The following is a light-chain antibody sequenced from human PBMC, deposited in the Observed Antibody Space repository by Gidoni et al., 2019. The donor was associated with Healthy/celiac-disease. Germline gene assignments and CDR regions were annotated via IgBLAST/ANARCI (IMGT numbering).Light chain of an antibody. J-gene: IGKJ1*01. Sequence: PGTLSLSPGERATLSCRASQSVSSSYLAWYQQKPGQAPRLLIYGASSRATGIPDRFSGSGSGTDFTLTISRLEPEDFAVYYCQQYGSSPETFGQGTKVEIK. V-gene: IGKV3-20*01. CDR2: GAS. CDR3: QQYGSSPET. CDR1: QSVSSSY.